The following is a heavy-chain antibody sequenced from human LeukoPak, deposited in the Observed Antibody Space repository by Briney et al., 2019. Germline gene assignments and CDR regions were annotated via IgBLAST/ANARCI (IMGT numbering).Heavy chain of an antibody. CDR3: ASGPLYGMDV. CDR1: GGSISSSSYY. V-gene: IGHV4-31*03. J-gene: IGHJ6*02. Sequence: PSETLSLTCTVSGGSISSSSYYWGWIRQHPGKGLEWIGYIYYSGSTYYNPSLKSRVTISVDTSKDQFSLKLSSVTAADTAAYYCASGPLYGMDVWGQGTTVTVSS. CDR2: IYYSGST.